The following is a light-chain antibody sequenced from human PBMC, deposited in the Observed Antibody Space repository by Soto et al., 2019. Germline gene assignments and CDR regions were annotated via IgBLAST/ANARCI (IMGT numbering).Light chain of an antibody. J-gene: IGLJ1*01. CDR3: QSYDSTLSARYV. CDR2: GNI. CDR1: SSNIGAGYD. V-gene: IGLV1-40*01. Sequence: QSVLTQPPSLSGAPGQRVTISCTGSSSNIGAGYDVHWYQQRPGTAPKLLIFGNINRPSGVPDRFSGSKSGTSASLAITGIQAEDEGDYYCQSYDSTLSARYVFGTGIKVTVL.